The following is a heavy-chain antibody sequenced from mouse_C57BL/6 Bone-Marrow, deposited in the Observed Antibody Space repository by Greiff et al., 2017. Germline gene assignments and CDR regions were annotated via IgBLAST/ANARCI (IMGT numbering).Heavy chain of an antibody. V-gene: IGHV1-85*01. CDR2: IYPRGGST. CDR1: GYTFTSYD. J-gene: IGHJ1*03. CDR3: SRLEFDGGGGDWYFDD. D-gene: IGHD1-1*02. Sequence: VQLVESGPELVKPGASVKLSCKASGYTFTSYDINWVKQRPGQGLEWIGWIYPRGGSTKYKEKFKGKATLTVDTSSSTAYMELPSLTSEDSAVYFWSRLEFDGGGGDWYFDDWGTGTTVTVSS.